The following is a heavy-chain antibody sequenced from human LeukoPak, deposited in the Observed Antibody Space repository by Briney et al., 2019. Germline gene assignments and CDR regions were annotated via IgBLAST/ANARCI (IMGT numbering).Heavy chain of an antibody. Sequence: GESLKISCQGSGYSFTSYWIGWVRQMPGKGLEWMGIIYPGDSDTRYSPSFQGQVTISADKSIKTAYLQWSNLKASDTAIYYCARRGGGSSGGFYFDYWGQGSLVTVSS. CDR2: IYPGDSDT. V-gene: IGHV5-51*01. J-gene: IGHJ4*02. CDR3: ARRGGGSSGGFYFDY. CDR1: GYSFTSYW. D-gene: IGHD2-15*01.